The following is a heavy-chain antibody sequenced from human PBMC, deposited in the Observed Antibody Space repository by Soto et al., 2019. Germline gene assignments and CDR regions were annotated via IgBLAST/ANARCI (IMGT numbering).Heavy chain of an antibody. CDR3: ARDLRGITGTPNHYYGMDV. D-gene: IGHD1-7*01. Sequence: QVQLQESGPGLVKPSQTLSLTCIVSGGSISSGGYSWSWIRHHPGKGPEWIGSIDSSGSTYYSPSLKSRVTLSVDTSKNQFSLKLSSVTAADTAMYYCARDLRGITGTPNHYYGMDVWGQGATVTVSS. V-gene: IGHV4-31*02. CDR2: IDSSGST. J-gene: IGHJ6*02. CDR1: GGSISSGGYS.